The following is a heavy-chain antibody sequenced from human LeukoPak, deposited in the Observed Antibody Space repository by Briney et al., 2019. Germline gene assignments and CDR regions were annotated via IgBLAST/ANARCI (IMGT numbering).Heavy chain of an antibody. Sequence: SETLSLTCTVSGGSISSSSYYWAWVRQPPGKGLEWIGSIYYSGSTHYSPSLKSRVTISVDTSKNQFSLKLSSVTAADTAVYYCARHKYQLLDYWGQGTLVTVSS. J-gene: IGHJ4*02. V-gene: IGHV4-39*01. CDR1: GGSISSSSYY. CDR2: IYYSGST. D-gene: IGHD2-2*01. CDR3: ARHKYQLLDY.